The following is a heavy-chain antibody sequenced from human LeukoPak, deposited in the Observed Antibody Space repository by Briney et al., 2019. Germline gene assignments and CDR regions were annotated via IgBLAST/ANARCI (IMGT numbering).Heavy chain of an antibody. CDR1: GLTFSRYN. J-gene: IGHJ4*02. D-gene: IGHD2-15*01. CDR2: ISTNSKTI. V-gene: IGHV3-48*01. Sequence: GGSLRLSCVASGLTFSRYNMNWVRQAPGKGLEWLSYISTNSKTIYYGDSVKGRFTISRDNAKNSLYLQMNSLRAEDTAVYYCARRIREGYCSGGSCFSFGYWGQGTLVTVSS. CDR3: ARRIREGYCSGGSCFSFGY.